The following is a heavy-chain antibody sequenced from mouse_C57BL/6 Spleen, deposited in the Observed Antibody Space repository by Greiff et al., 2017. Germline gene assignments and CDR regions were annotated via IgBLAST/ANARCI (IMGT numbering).Heavy chain of an antibody. CDR3: ARDRNYYAMDC. Sequence: EVMLVESGGGLVKPGGSLKLSCAASGFTFSSYAMSWVRQTPEKRLEWVATISDGGSYTYYPDNVKGRFTISRDNAKNNLYLQLSHLKSEDTAMYYCARDRNYYAMDCWGQGTSVTVSS. J-gene: IGHJ4*01. V-gene: IGHV5-4*01. CDR2: ISDGGSYT. CDR1: GFTFSSYA.